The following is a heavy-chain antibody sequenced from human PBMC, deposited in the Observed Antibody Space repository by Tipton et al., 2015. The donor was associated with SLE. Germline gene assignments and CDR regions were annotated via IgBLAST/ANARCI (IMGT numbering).Heavy chain of an antibody. J-gene: IGHJ4*02. V-gene: IGHV4-59*01. CDR3: ARANQLEHGFDY. CDR2: IYYSGST. CDR1: GGPFSSYY. Sequence: TLSLTCTVSGGPFSSYYWSWVRQPPGKGLGLIGYIYYSGSTNYNPSPKSRVTISVDTSKNQFSLKLSSVTAADTAVYYCARANQLEHGFDYWGQGTLVTVSS. D-gene: IGHD1-1*01.